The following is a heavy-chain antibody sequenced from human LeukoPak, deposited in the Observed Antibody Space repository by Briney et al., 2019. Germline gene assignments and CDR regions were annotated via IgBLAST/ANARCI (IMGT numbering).Heavy chain of an antibody. Sequence: PSETLSLTCTVSGGSISSGSYYWSRIRQPAGKGLEWIGRIYTSGSTNYNPSLKSRVTISVDASKNQFSLKLSSVTAADTAVYYCAREYSSGWSDYWGQGTLVTVSS. V-gene: IGHV4-61*02. CDR3: AREYSSGWSDY. J-gene: IGHJ4*02. D-gene: IGHD6-19*01. CDR2: IYTSGST. CDR1: GGSISSGSYY.